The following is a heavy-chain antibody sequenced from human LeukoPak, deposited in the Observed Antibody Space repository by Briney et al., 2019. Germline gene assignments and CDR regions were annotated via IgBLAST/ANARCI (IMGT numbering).Heavy chain of an antibody. CDR3: ARELIYGGNAFDI. CDR1: GGSISSSSYY. CDR2: IYYSGST. Sequence: SETLSLTCTVSGGSISSSSYYWGWIRQPPGKGLEWIGSIYYSGSTYYNPSLKSRVTISVDTSKNQFSLKLSSVTAADTAVYYCARELIYGGNAFDIWGQGTMVTVSS. V-gene: IGHV4-39*07. D-gene: IGHD4-23*01. J-gene: IGHJ3*02.